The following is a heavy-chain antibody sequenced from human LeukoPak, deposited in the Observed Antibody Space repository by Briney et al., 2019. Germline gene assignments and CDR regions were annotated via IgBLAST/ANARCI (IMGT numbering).Heavy chain of an antibody. CDR2: IIPILGIA. CDR3: ARDAGPITMVRGVSPMNWFDP. V-gene: IGHV1-69*04. Sequence: GASVKVSRKASGGTFSSYAISWVRQAPGQGLEWMGRIIPILGIANYAQKFQGRVTITADKSTSTAYMELSSLRSEDTAVYYCARDAGPITMVRGVSPMNWFDPWGQGTLVTVSS. D-gene: IGHD3-10*01. J-gene: IGHJ5*02. CDR1: GGTFSSYA.